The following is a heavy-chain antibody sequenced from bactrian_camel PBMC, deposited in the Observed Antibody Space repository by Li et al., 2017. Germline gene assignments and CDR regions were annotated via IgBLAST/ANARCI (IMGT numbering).Heavy chain of an antibody. J-gene: IGHJ4*01. V-gene: IGHV3S30*01. D-gene: IGHD6*01. CDR2: INTGGGT. CDR1: GFTFSSYA. Sequence: QLVESGGGLVQPGGSLRLSCAASGFTFSSYAMSWVRQAPGKGLEWVSSINTGGGTYYADSVKGRFTISHGKEKNTLDLQMNNLITDDTAMYYCAASTPIPFPAYCSSDYPTPAEYSEWGQGTQVTVS. CDR3: AASTPIPFPAYCSSDYPTPAEYSE.